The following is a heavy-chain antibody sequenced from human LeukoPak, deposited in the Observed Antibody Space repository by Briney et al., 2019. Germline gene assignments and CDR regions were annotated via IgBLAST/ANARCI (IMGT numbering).Heavy chain of an antibody. V-gene: IGHV3-48*01. CDR3: AKDQNWRISSGYPPDY. J-gene: IGHJ4*02. D-gene: IGHD3-22*01. CDR1: GFTFSTSG. Sequence: PGGSLRLSCAASGFTFSTSGLGWVRQAPGKGLEWVSYITSGFVTHYIDSVKGRFTISRDNDKNSLYLQMNSLRAEDTAVYYCAKDQNWRISSGYPPDYWGQGTLVTVSS. CDR2: ITSGFVT.